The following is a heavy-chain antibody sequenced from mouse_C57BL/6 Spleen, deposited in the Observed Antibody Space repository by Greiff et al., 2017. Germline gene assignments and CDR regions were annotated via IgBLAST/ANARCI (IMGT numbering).Heavy chain of an antibody. D-gene: IGHD1-1*01. CDR3: ARRGCTTVVAKGYYAMDY. V-gene: IGHV14-2*01. J-gene: IGHJ4*01. Sequence: VQLQQSGAELVKPGASVKLSCTASGFNIKDYYMPWVKQRTEQGLEWIGRIDPEDGETKYAPKFQGKATITADTSSNTAYLQLSSLTSEDTAVYYCARRGCTTVVAKGYYAMDYWGQGTSVTVSS. CDR1: GFNIKDYY. CDR2: IDPEDGET.